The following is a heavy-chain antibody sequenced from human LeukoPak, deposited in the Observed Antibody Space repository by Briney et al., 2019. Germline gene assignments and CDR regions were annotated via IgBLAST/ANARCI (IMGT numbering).Heavy chain of an antibody. V-gene: IGHV4-4*07. CDR1: SGFTTSYH. CDR2: IYTSGTT. CDR3: AREEDTGTYVIGV. D-gene: IGHD3-16*02. J-gene: IGHJ4*02. Sequence: SETLSLTCTLSSGFTTSYHWTWIRHPAEKGLEWIGRIYTSGTTDFNRPLKSRVAMSLDTSRNQFSLRLSSVTAAETALYYCAREEDTGTYVIGVWGQGTLVTVSA.